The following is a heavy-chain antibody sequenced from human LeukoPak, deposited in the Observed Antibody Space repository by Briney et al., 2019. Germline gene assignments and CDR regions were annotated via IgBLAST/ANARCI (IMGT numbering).Heavy chain of an antibody. J-gene: IGHJ4*02. V-gene: IGHV4-34*01. D-gene: IGHD3-10*01. CDR2: INHSGST. CDR3: ARGLYYYGSGSYFDY. CDR1: GGSFSGYY. Sequence: SETLSLTCAVYGGSFSGYYWSWIRQPPGKGLEWIGEINHSGSTNYNPSLKSRVTISVDTSKNQFSLKLSSVTAADTAVYYCARGLYYYGSGSYFDYWGRGTLVTVSS.